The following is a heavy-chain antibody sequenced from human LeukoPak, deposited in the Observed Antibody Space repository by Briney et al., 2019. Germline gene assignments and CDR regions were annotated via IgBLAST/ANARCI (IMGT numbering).Heavy chain of an antibody. D-gene: IGHD3-10*01. J-gene: IGHJ4*02. V-gene: IGHV4-34*01. CDR3: RRVRRPTITMVRGVIVY. CDR2: INHSGST. Sequence: SETLSLTCAVYVGPFSGYYWSWIRQPPGKGLEWIGEINHSGSTNYNPSLKSRVTISVDKAKNHFSLKLSPVAAPDTAVYYCRRVRRPTITMVRGVIVYWGQGTLVTVSS. CDR1: VGPFSGYY.